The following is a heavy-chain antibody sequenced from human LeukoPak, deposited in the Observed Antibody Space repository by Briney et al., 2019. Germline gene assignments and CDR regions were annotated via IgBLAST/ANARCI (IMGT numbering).Heavy chain of an antibody. V-gene: IGHV4-39*07. CDR2: IYHSGST. CDR3: ARDRYYDFWSGYYTGYWFDP. Sequence: SETLSLTCSVSGGPISSSSSYWGWIRQPPGKGLEWIGSIYHSGSTYYNPSLKSRVTISVDTSKNQFSLKLSSVTAADTAVYYCARDRYYDFWSGYYTGYWFDPWGQGTLVTVSS. J-gene: IGHJ5*02. D-gene: IGHD3-3*01. CDR1: GGPISSSSSY.